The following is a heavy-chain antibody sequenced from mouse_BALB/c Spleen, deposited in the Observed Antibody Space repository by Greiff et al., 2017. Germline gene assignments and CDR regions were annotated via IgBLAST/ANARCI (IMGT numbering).Heavy chain of an antibody. V-gene: IGHV5-6-2*01. CDR3: ARYEYEGGGDY. CDR2: INSNGGST. Sequence: EVMLVESGGGLVKLGGSLKLSCAASGFTFSSYYMSWVRQTPEKRLVLVAAINSNGGSTYYPDTVKGRFTISRDNAKNTLYLQMSSLKSEDTALYYCARYEYEGGGDYWGQGTSVTVSS. D-gene: IGHD2-4*01. CDR1: GFTFSSYY. J-gene: IGHJ4*01.